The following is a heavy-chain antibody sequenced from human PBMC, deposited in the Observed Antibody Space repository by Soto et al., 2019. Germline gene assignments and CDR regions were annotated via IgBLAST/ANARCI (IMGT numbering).Heavy chain of an antibody. CDR3: AGRYGGTLDY. J-gene: IGHJ4*02. Sequence: QVQLQESGPGLVKPSETLSLTCTVSGGSISSYYWSWIRQPPGKGLEWIGYIYYSGSTNYNPSLKSRVIISVDTAKNQFSLQLSSVTAADTAVYYCAGRYGGTLDYWGQGTLVTVSS. D-gene: IGHD4-17*01. V-gene: IGHV4-59*08. CDR2: IYYSGST. CDR1: GGSISSYY.